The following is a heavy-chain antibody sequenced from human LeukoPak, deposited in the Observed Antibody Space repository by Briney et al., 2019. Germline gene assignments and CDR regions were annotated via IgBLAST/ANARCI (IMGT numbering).Heavy chain of an antibody. CDR2: IIPIFGTA. Sequence: GASVKVSCKASVGTFSSYAISWVRQAPGQGLEWMGGIIPIFGTANYAQKFQGRVTITADESTSTAYMELSSLRSEDTAVYYCAAGLDIVVVPAAIRDYYYGMDVWGQGTTVTVSS. V-gene: IGHV1-69*13. CDR3: AAGLDIVVVPAAIRDYYYGMDV. D-gene: IGHD2-2*01. CDR1: VGTFSSYA. J-gene: IGHJ6*02.